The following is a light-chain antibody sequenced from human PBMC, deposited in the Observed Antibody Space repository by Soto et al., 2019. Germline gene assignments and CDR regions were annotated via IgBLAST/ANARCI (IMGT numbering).Light chain of an antibody. Sequence: QSALTQPPSASGSPGQSVTISCTGTSSDVGGYNYVSWYQQHPGKAPKLMIYDVSKRPSGVPDRFSGSKSGNTASLTVSGLQAEDEADYYCNSYTHSTNWVFGGGTKLTVL. CDR1: SSDVGGYNY. CDR3: NSYTHSTNWV. J-gene: IGLJ3*02. CDR2: DVS. V-gene: IGLV2-8*01.